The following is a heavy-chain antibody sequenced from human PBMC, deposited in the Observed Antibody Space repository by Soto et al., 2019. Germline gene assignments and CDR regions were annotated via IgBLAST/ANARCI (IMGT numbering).Heavy chain of an antibody. Sequence: EVQVLDSGGGLVQPGGSLRLSCAASGFTFTNYPMAWVRQAPAKGLEWVSTISGSGGSTFYADSVKGRFTISRDNSKNTVYLQMNSVRVEDTAVYYCAKRPLKFEGSYFDYWGQGTLVTVSS. CDR1: GFTFTNYP. D-gene: IGHD3-10*01. J-gene: IGHJ4*02. V-gene: IGHV3-23*01. CDR3: AKRPLKFEGSYFDY. CDR2: ISGSGGST.